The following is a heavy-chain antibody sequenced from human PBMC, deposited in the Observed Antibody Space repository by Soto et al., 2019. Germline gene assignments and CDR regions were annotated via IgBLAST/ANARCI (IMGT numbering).Heavy chain of an antibody. J-gene: IGHJ4*02. CDR3: AQNPGLGVVGDY. CDR2: ISSRTGST. CDR1: GFTFDNYP. Sequence: EVQLLESGGNLVQPGGSLRLACVASGFTFDNYPMTWVRQAPGKGLEWVSTISSRTGSTYYVASVKVRFTISRDNSKNTLFLHMNSLRDEDPAVYYCAQNPGLGVVGDYWGQGTLVTVSS. D-gene: IGHD2-15*01. V-gene: IGHV3-23*01.